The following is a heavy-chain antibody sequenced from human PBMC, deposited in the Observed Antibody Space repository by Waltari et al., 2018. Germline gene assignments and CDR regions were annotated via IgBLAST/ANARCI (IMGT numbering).Heavy chain of an antibody. V-gene: IGHV5-51*01. CDR2: IYPGDADT. CDR3: ARRSGYSSGWYYFDY. J-gene: IGHJ4*02. CDR1: GYSFTSYW. D-gene: IGHD6-19*01. Sequence: EVQLVQSGAEVKKPGESLTISCKGSGYSFTSYWIGWVRQMPGKGLEWMGIIYPGDADTRYIPSFQGQVTISADKSISTAYLQWSSLKASDTAMYYCARRSGYSSGWYYFDYWGQGTLVTVSS.